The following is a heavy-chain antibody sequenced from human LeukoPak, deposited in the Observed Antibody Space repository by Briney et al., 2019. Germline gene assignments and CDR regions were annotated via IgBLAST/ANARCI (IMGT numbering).Heavy chain of an antibody. CDR1: GGSISSYY. Sequence: PSETLSLTCTVSGGSISSYYWSWIRQPPGKGLEWIGYIYYSGSTNYNPSLKSRVTISVDTSKNQFSLKLSSVTAADTAVYYCARVYQTVGYYYYYGMDVWGQGTMVTVSS. J-gene: IGHJ6*02. CDR3: ARVYQTVGYYYYYGMDV. CDR2: IYYSGST. V-gene: IGHV4-59*08. D-gene: IGHD4-11*01.